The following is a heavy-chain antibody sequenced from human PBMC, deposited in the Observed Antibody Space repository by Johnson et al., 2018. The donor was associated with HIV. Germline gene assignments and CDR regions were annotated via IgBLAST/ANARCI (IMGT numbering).Heavy chain of an antibody. V-gene: IGHV3-53*01. CDR1: GFTVSSNY. D-gene: IGHD6-25*01. J-gene: IGHJ3*02. Sequence: EVQLVESGGGLIQPGGSLRLSCAASGFTVSSNYMSWLRQAPGKALEWVSVIYSGDSTYYADSVKGRFSISRDNSKNTLYLQMTSLRAEDTALDYCARVDGRSGWHAPLYWMSLRGGFDIWGQGTVVTVSS. CDR2: IYSGDST. CDR3: ARVDGRSGWHAPLYWMSLRGGFDI.